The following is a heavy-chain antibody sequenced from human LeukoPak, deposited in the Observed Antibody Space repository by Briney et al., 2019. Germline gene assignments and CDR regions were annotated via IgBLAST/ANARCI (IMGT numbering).Heavy chain of an antibody. CDR3: ARADSSGYYVGY. CDR1: GGSISSYY. D-gene: IGHD3-22*01. CDR2: ISYTGST. Sequence: SEALSLTCTVSGGSISSYYWSWIRQPPGKGLEWIGYISYTGSTNYNPSLKSRVTISLDTSKNQFSLKLSSVTAADTAVYYCARADSSGYYVGYWGQGTLVTVSS. J-gene: IGHJ4*02. V-gene: IGHV4-59*01.